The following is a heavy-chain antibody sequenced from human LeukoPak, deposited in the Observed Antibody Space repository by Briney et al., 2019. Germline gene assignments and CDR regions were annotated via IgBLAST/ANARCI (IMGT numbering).Heavy chain of an antibody. CDR2: ITSSSSYI. CDR1: GFTFSSYE. CDR3: ARAYSSSWTVVQIYYMDV. V-gene: IGHV3-21*01. J-gene: IGHJ6*03. Sequence: GGSLRLSCAASGFTFSSYEMNWVRQAPGKGLEWVSSITSSSSYIYYADSVKGRFTISRDNAKNSLYLQMNSLRAEDTAVYYCARAYSSSWTVVQIYYMDVWGKGTTVTVSS. D-gene: IGHD6-13*01.